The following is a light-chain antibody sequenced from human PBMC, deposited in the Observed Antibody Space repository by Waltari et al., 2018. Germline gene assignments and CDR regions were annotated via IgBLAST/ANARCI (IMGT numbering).Light chain of an antibody. CDR3: QQSYSTRLT. Sequence: DIQMTQSPSSLSASVGDRVTITCRASESISSYLNWYQQKPGKAPKPRIYAASSLQSGVPSRVSGGGSGTDFTRTISSLQPEEFATYYCQQSYSTRLTCGGGTKVEIK. CDR1: ESISSY. J-gene: IGKJ4*01. V-gene: IGKV1-39*01. CDR2: AAS.